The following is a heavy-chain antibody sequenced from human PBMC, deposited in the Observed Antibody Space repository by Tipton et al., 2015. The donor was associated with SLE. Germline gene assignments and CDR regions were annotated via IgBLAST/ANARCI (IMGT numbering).Heavy chain of an antibody. CDR2: IYYSGST. D-gene: IGHD3-16*01. Sequence: LRLSCTVSGGSISSYYWSWIRQPPGKGLEWIGYIYYSGSTNYNPSLKSRVTISVDTSKNQFSLKLSSVTAADTAVDYCATGDSYWYFALWGRGTLVTVSS. CDR1: GGSISSYY. V-gene: IGHV4-59*01. J-gene: IGHJ2*01. CDR3: ATGDSYWYFAL.